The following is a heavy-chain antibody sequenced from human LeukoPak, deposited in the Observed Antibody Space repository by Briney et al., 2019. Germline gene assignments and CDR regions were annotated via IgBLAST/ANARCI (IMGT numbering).Heavy chain of an antibody. CDR3: ARKRLADLGDDTSFGGTPFDS. D-gene: IGHD3-16*01. J-gene: IGHJ4*02. V-gene: IGHV3-48*03. Sequence: GGSLRLSCVASGFTFKSYHMNWVRQAPGKGLEWLSGITSGASVIYYADSVKGRFTISRDDAKSSVFLQMSGLTVDDTAVYYCARKRLADLGDDTSFGGTPFDSWGQGTLVIVSS. CDR1: GFTFKSYH. CDR2: ITSGASVI.